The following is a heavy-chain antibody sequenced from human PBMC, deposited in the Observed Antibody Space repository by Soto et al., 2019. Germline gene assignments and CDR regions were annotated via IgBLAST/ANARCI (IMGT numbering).Heavy chain of an antibody. J-gene: IGHJ4*02. CDR2: FDPEDGET. D-gene: IGHD1-7*01. V-gene: IGHV1-24*01. CDR3: ATDQGLELRFLY. CDR1: GYTLTELS. Sequence: ASVKVSCKVSGYTLTELSMHWVRQAPGKGLEWMGGFDPEDGETIYAQKFQGRVTMTEDTSTDTAYMELSSLRSEDTAVYYCATDQGLELRFLYWGQGTLVTVSS.